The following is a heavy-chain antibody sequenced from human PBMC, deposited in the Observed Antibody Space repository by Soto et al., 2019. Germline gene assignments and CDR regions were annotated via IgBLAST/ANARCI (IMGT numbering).Heavy chain of an antibody. J-gene: IGHJ5*02. CDR3: ARGSNHCSGGSCYSDWFDP. V-gene: IGHV1-8*01. CDR1: GYTFTSSD. D-gene: IGHD2-15*01. CDR2: MNPNTGNT. Sequence: QVQLVQSGAEVKKPGASVRVSCKASGYTFTSSDVYWVRQATGQGLALMGWMNPNTGNTGYAQKFQGRVTMTRNTSISTAYMELCSLRSEDTAVYYCARGSNHCSGGSCYSDWFDPWGQGTPVTVSS.